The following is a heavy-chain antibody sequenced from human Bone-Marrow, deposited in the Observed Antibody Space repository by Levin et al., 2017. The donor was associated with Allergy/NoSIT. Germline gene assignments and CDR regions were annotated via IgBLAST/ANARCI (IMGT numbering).Heavy chain of an antibody. V-gene: IGHV3-48*03. CDR3: AGKPLSSWLYWYFDV. CDR1: GFSFSIYE. D-gene: IGHD6-13*01. Sequence: PGGSLRLSCAAPGFSFSIYEMNWVRQAPGKGLEWISYISGSGNTIYYADSVKGRFTISRDNAKNSLYLQVNSLRAEDTAVYYCAGKPLSSWLYWYFDVWGRGTLVTVSS. J-gene: IGHJ2*01. CDR2: ISGSGNTI.